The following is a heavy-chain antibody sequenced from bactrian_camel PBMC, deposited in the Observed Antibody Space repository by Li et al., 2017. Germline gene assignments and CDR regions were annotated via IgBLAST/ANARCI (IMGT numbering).Heavy chain of an antibody. CDR2: IKSGTT. CDR1: GFTFSTYS. CDR3: TKATRYGGGYFLNI. D-gene: IGHD2*01. V-gene: IGHV3S40*01. J-gene: IGHJ4*01. Sequence: DVQLVESGGGLVQPGGSLKLSCATSGFTFSTYSMSWVRQAPGKGLEWVSSIKSGTTYYADSVKGRFTIFRDDAKNTVYLQLNSLKTEDMAMYYCTKATRYGGGYFLNIWGQGTQVTVS.